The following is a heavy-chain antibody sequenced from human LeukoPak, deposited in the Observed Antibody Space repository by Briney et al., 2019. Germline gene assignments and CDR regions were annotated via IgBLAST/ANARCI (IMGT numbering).Heavy chain of an antibody. Sequence: SETLSLTCTVSGYSISSGYYWGWIRQPPGKGLEWIGSIYHSGSTYYNPSLKSRVTISVDTSKNQFSLNLSSVTAADTAIYYCARGGIRGVIPYYYYLDVWGKGTTVTVSS. V-gene: IGHV4-38-2*02. CDR3: ARGGIRGVIPYYYYLDV. CDR1: GYSISSGYY. J-gene: IGHJ6*03. D-gene: IGHD3-10*01. CDR2: IYHSGST.